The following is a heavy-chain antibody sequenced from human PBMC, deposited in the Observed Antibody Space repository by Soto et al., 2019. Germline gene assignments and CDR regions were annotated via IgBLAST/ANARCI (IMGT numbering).Heavy chain of an antibody. Sequence: PSETLSLTCTVSGGSISSSSYYWGWIRQPPGKGPEWIGSIYYSGSTYYNPSLKSRVTISVDTSRNQFSLKLSSVTAADTAVYYCARSLGYCTNGVCGDAFDIWGQGTMVTVSS. V-gene: IGHV4-39*01. CDR1: GGSISSSSYY. D-gene: IGHD2-8*01. J-gene: IGHJ3*02. CDR2: IYYSGST. CDR3: ARSLGYCTNGVCGDAFDI.